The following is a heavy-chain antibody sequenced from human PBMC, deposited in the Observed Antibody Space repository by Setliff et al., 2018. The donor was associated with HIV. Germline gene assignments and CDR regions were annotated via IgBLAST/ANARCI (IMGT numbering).Heavy chain of an antibody. CDR1: GDSISSYS. J-gene: IGHJ5*02. CDR2: VYASGET. V-gene: IGHV4-4*09. CDR3: ARYRYYYDSSGYGRWFDP. Sequence: SETLSLTCTVSGDSISSYSWNWIRQPPGRGLEWIGYVYASGETNYNPSLKSRVTMSTDTSRNQFFLRLNSVTAADTAVYYCARYRYYYDSSGYGRWFDPWGQGTLVTVSS. D-gene: IGHD3-22*01.